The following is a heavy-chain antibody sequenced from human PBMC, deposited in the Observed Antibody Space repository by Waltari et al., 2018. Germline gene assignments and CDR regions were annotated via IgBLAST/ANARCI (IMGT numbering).Heavy chain of an antibody. D-gene: IGHD3-16*02. CDR1: GYSISSGYY. J-gene: IGHJ4*02. Sequence: QVQLQESGPGLVKPSETLSLTCAVSGYSISSGYYWGWIRQPPGKGLEWIGSIYHSESTYYNPSLKSRVTISVDTSKNQFSRKLSSVTAADTAVYYCARHRSWDRVSDWGQGTLVTVSS. CDR2: IYHSEST. CDR3: ARHRSWDRVSD. V-gene: IGHV4-38-2*01.